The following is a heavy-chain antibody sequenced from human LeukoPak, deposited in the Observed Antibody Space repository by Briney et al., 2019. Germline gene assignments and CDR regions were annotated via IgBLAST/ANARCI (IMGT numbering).Heavy chain of an antibody. CDR1: GFTFSSYS. Sequence: GGSLRLSCAASGFTFSSYSMNWVRQAPGKGLEWVSSISSSSSYIYYADSVKGRFTISRDNAKNSLYLQMNSLRAEDTAVYYCARVHSSSFNYYYYMDVWGKGTTVTVSS. CDR3: ARVHSSSFNYYYYMDV. D-gene: IGHD6-6*01. J-gene: IGHJ6*03. CDR2: ISSSSSYI. V-gene: IGHV3-21*01.